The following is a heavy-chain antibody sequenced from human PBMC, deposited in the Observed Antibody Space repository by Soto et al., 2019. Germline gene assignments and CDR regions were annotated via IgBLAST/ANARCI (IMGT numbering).Heavy chain of an antibody. CDR1: GFTFSSYG. D-gene: IGHD4-17*01. CDR3: ARDHYGGTKRAEYYYGMDV. Sequence: QVQLVESGGGVVQPGRSLRLSCAASGFTFSSYGMHWVRQAPGKGLEWVAVIWYDGSNKYYADSVKGRFTISRDNSKNPLYLQMNSLRAEDTAVYYCARDHYGGTKRAEYYYGMDVWGQGTTVTVSS. J-gene: IGHJ6*02. V-gene: IGHV3-33*01. CDR2: IWYDGSNK.